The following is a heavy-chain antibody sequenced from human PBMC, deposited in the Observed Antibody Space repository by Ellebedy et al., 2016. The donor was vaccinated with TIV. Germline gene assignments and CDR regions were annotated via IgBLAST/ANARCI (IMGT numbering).Heavy chain of an antibody. CDR1: GFTFSSYA. D-gene: IGHD6-13*01. Sequence: GESLKISCAASGFTFSSYAMSWVRQAPGKGLEWVPAISGSGGSTYYADSVKGRFTISRDNSKNTLYLQMNSLRAEDTAVYYCAKSPAQQLVSFWLVYFDYWGQGTLVTVSS. CDR3: AKSPAQQLVSFWLVYFDY. J-gene: IGHJ4*02. V-gene: IGHV3-23*01. CDR2: ISGSGGST.